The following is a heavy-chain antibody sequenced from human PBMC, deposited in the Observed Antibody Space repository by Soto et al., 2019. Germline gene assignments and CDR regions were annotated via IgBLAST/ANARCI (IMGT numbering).Heavy chain of an antibody. D-gene: IGHD3-3*01. CDR1: GFTFSSYS. V-gene: IGHV3-21*01. CDR2: ISSSSSYI. J-gene: IGHJ5*02. Sequence: PVGSLRLSCAASGFTFSSYSMNWVRQAPGKGLEWVSSISSSSSYIYYADSVKGRFTISRDNAKNSLYLQMNSLRAEDTAVYYCARDVRDYDFWSGYHPVNWFDPWGQGTLVSVSS. CDR3: ARDVRDYDFWSGYHPVNWFDP.